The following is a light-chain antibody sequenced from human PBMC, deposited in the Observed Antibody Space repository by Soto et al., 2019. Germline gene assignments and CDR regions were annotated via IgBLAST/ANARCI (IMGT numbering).Light chain of an antibody. Sequence: DVVMTQSPDSLAVSLGERAAINCKSSQNLLFSSNNKNSLAWYQQKPGQPPKLLIYWASTRESEAPDRFSGSGSGRDFTLSISSLQAEDVAVYYCPQYHTTPNPFGQGTKVEIK. CDR2: WAS. V-gene: IGKV4-1*01. CDR1: QNLLFSSNNKNS. J-gene: IGKJ2*01. CDR3: PQYHTTPNP.